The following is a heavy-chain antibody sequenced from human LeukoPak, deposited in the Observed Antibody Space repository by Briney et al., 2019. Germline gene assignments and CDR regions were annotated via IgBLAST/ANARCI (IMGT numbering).Heavy chain of an antibody. CDR2: INHSGST. CDR1: GGSFSGYY. J-gene: IGHJ4*02. Sequence: SETLSLTCAVYGGSFSGYYWSWIRQPPGKGLEWIGEINHSGSTNYNPSLKSRVTISVDRSKNQFSLKLSSVTAADTAVYYCARTLFPEDYFDYWGQGTLVTVSS. D-gene: IGHD2-21*01. V-gene: IGHV4-34*01. CDR3: ARTLFPEDYFDY.